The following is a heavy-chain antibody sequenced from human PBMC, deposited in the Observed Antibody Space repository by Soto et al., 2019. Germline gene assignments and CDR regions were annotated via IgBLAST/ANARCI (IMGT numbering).Heavy chain of an antibody. CDR1: GFSFDDYT. CDR2: ISWDGGST. J-gene: IGHJ4*02. CDR3: AKDWGSSTSWLDY. V-gene: IGHV3-43*01. Sequence: LXLPCATTGFSFDDYTMHWVRQAPGKGLEWVSLISWDGGSTCYADSVKGRFTISRDNSKNSLYLQMSSLRPEDTAFYYCAKDWGSSTSWLDYWGQGTLVTVSS. D-gene: IGHD2-2*01.